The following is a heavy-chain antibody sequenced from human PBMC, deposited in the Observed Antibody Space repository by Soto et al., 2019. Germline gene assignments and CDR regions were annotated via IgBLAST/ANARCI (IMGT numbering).Heavy chain of an antibody. CDR1: GSSFRGCS. Sequence: SDTLSLTCAHCGSSFRGCSCSRIRQPPGKGLEWIGEINHSGSTNYNPSLKSRVTISVDTSKNQFSLKLSSVTAADTAVYYCARVGITMVRGVINYYYYGMDVWGQRTTVS. J-gene: IGHJ6*01. V-gene: IGHV4-34*01. CDR2: INHSGST. D-gene: IGHD3-10*01. CDR3: ARVGITMVRGVINYYYYGMDV.